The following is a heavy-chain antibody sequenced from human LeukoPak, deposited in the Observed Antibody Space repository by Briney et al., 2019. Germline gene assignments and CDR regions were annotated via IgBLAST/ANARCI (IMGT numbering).Heavy chain of an antibody. CDR1: GYTFTSYD. Sequence: ASVKVSCKASGYTFTSYDINWVRQATGQGLEWMGWMNPNSGNTGYAQKFQGRVTMTRNTSISTAYMELSSLRSEDTAVYYCARGRGGIAAAGPSHWFDPWGQGTLSPSPQ. V-gene: IGHV1-8*01. CDR3: ARGRGGIAAAGPSHWFDP. CDR2: MNPNSGNT. D-gene: IGHD6-13*01. J-gene: IGHJ5*02.